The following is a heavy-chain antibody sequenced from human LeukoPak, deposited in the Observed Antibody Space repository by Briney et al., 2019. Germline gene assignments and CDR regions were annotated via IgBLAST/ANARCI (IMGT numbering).Heavy chain of an antibody. Sequence: GESLKISCKGFGYRFSRYWIGWVRQMPGKGLEWMGIIYPGDSDTRYSPSFQGQVTISADKSISTAYLQWSSLKALDTAMYYCARTYCSGGSCSWDNWFDPWGQGTLVTVSS. J-gene: IGHJ5*02. D-gene: IGHD2-15*01. CDR3: ARTYCSGGSCSWDNWFDP. CDR2: IYPGDSDT. V-gene: IGHV5-51*01. CDR1: GYRFSRYW.